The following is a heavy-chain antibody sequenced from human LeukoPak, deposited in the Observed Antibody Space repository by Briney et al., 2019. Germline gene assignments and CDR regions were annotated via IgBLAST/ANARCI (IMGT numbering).Heavy chain of an antibody. Sequence: GGSLRLSCAASGFTFSSYAMSWVRQAPEKGLEWVSAISGSGGSTYYADSVKGRFTISRDNSKNTLYLQMNSLRAEDTAVYYCAKEAYCGGDCYPVSYYFDYWGQGTLVTVSS. CDR1: GFTFSSYA. D-gene: IGHD2-21*02. CDR3: AKEAYCGGDCYPVSYYFDY. J-gene: IGHJ4*02. V-gene: IGHV3-23*01. CDR2: ISGSGGST.